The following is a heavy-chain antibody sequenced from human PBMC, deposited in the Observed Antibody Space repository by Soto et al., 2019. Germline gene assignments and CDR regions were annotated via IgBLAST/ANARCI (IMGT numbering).Heavy chain of an antibody. J-gene: IGHJ6*02. Sequence: VKVSCKASGGTFSSYAISWVRQAPGQGLEWMGGIIPIFGTANYAQKFQGRVTITADESTSTAYMELSSLRSEDTAVYYCARGITMVRGVTPYYYYGMDVWGQGTTVTVSS. CDR3: ARGITMVRGVTPYYYYGMDV. V-gene: IGHV1-69*13. CDR1: GGTFSSYA. CDR2: IIPIFGTA. D-gene: IGHD3-10*01.